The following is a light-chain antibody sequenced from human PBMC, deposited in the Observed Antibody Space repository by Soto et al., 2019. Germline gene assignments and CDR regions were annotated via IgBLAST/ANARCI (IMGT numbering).Light chain of an antibody. CDR1: QSISSY. CDR2: AAS. CDR3: QQSYSTPLT. Sequence: DIQMTQSPSSLSASVGDRVTITCRASQSISSYLNWYQQKPGKAHKLLIYAASSLQSGVPSRFRGSGSGTDFNLTISSLQPEDFATYYCQQSYSTPLTFGGGTKVEIK. J-gene: IGKJ4*01. V-gene: IGKV1-39*01.